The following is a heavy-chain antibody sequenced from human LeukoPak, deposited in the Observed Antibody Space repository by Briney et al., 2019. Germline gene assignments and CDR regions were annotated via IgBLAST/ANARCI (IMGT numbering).Heavy chain of an antibody. V-gene: IGHV3-21*01. CDR1: GFTFSSYS. Sequence: GSLRLSCAASGFTFSSYSMNWVRQAPGKGLEWVSSISSSSSYIYYADSVKGRFTISRDNAKNSLYLQMNSLRAEDTAVYYCARDSSSGWYGLFDYWGQGTLVTVSS. D-gene: IGHD6-19*01. J-gene: IGHJ4*02. CDR2: ISSSSSYI. CDR3: ARDSSSGWYGLFDY.